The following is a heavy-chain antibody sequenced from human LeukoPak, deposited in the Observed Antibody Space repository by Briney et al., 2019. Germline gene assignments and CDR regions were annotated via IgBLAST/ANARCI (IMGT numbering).Heavy chain of an antibody. CDR3: ARDQGRYYDFWSPRSGWLYGMDV. CDR2: ISAYNGNT. V-gene: IGHV1-18*01. D-gene: IGHD3-3*01. Sequence: ASVTVSCTASGYTFTSYGISWVRQAPGQGLEWMGWISAYNGNTNYAQKLQGRVTMTTDTSTSTAYMELRSLRSDDTAVYYCARDQGRYYDFWSPRSGWLYGMDVWGQGTTVTVSS. J-gene: IGHJ6*02. CDR1: GYTFTSYG.